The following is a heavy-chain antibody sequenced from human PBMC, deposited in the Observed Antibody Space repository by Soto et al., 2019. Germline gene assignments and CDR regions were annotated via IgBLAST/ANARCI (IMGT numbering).Heavy chain of an antibody. Sequence: XVCLRLSCAACGFSFSGSAMHWVRQASGKGLEWVGRIRSKANSYATAYAASVKGRFTISRDDSKNTAYLQMNSLKTEDTAVYYCTPYYDSSGYNNWGQGTLVTVSS. V-gene: IGHV3-73*01. CDR3: TPYYDSSGYNN. CDR2: IRSKANSYAT. CDR1: GFSFSGSA. D-gene: IGHD3-22*01. J-gene: IGHJ4*02.